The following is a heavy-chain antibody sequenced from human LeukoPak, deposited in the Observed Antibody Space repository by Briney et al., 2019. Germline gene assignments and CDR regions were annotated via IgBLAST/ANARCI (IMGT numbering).Heavy chain of an antibody. J-gene: IGHJ4*02. CDR1: GYTFTSYG. CDR3: ARALLWFGEPSHIDY. D-gene: IGHD3-10*01. Sequence: EASVKVSCKASGYTFTSYGISWVRQAPGQGLEWMGWITAYNDSTNYAQKLQGRVTMTTDTSTSTAYMELRSLRSDDTAVYYCARALLWFGEPSHIDYWGQGTLVTASS. V-gene: IGHV1-18*01. CDR2: ITAYNDST.